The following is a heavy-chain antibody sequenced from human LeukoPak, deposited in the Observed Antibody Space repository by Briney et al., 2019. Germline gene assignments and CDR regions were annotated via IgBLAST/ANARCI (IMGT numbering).Heavy chain of an antibody. V-gene: IGHV3-30*02. J-gene: IGHJ4*02. Sequence: PGGSLRLSCAASGFTFSNYGIHWVRQAQGKGLEWVAFIRYDGSNKYYADSVRGRFTISRDNSKNTLYLQMNSLRTVDTAVYYCAKDPGGSYSHFDYWGQGTLVTVSS. CDR2: IRYDGSNK. CDR1: GFTFSNYG. CDR3: AKDPGGSYSHFDY. D-gene: IGHD1-26*01.